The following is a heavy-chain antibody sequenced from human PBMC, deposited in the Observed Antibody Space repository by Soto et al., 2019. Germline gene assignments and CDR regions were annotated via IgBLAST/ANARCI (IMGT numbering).Heavy chain of an antibody. CDR2: IKSKTDGGTT. J-gene: IGHJ4*02. CDR3: TTDQAAAGTLVY. Sequence: GGSLRLSCAASGFTFSNAWMSWVRQAPGKGLEWVGRIKSKTDGGTTDYAAPVKGRFTISRDDSKNTLYLQMNSLKNEDTAVYYCTTDQAAAGTLVYWGQGTLVTVSS. V-gene: IGHV3-15*01. CDR1: GFTFSNAW. D-gene: IGHD6-13*01.